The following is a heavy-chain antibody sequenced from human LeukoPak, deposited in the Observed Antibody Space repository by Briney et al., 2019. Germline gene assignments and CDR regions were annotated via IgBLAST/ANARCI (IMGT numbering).Heavy chain of an antibody. J-gene: IGHJ4*02. CDR1: GGSISSGGYC. V-gene: IGHV4-31*03. CDR2: IYYSGST. Sequence: SETLSLTCTVSGGSISSGGYCWSWIRQHPGKGLEWIGYIYYSGSTYYNPSLKSRVTISVDTSKNQFSLKLSSVTAADTAVYYCARGMTYYYDSSGYYSPFDYWGQGTLVTVSS. D-gene: IGHD3-22*01. CDR3: ARGMTYYYDSSGYYSPFDY.